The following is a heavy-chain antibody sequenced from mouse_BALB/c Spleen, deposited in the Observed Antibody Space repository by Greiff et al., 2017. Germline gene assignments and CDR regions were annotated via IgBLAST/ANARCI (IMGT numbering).Heavy chain of an antibody. CDR1: GFNIKDTY. CDR2: IDPANGNT. D-gene: IGHD2-1*01. V-gene: IGHV14-3*02. CDR3: ARDGNYDWFAY. J-gene: IGHJ3*01. Sequence: VQLQQSGAELVKPGASVKLSCTASGFNIKDTYLHWVKQRPEQGLEWIGRIDPANGNTKYDPKFQGKATITADTSSNTAYLQLSSLTSEDTAVYYCARDGNYDWFAYWGQGTLVTVSA.